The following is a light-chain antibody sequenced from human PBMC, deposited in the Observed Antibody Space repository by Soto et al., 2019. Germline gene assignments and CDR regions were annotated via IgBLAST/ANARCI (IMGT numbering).Light chain of an antibody. CDR3: QQYVTSSPRT. Sequence: EIVLTQSPATLSLSPGERATLSCRASQSVSSYLAWYQQKPGQAPRLLMYGISRRATGIPDRFSGSGSGTDFTLTITRLEPEDFAVYYCQQYVTSSPRTFGQGTKVEIK. J-gene: IGKJ1*01. CDR2: GIS. V-gene: IGKV3-20*01. CDR1: QSVSSY.